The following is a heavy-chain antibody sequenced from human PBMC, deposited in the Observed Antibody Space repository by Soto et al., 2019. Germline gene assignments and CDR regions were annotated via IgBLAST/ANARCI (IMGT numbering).Heavy chain of an antibody. CDR1: RFTFTNYD. CDR3: TRGARSGSSFTGFDV. Sequence: PGRSLRLSCAASRFTFTNYDMHWVRQGAGKGLEWVSAINTAGDIFYSDSVKGRFTISREDAKNSLYLQMKSLKAGDTAVYYCTRGARSGSSFTGFDVWGQGTTVTVSS. D-gene: IGHD3-10*01. CDR2: INTAGDI. J-gene: IGHJ6*02. V-gene: IGHV3-13*04.